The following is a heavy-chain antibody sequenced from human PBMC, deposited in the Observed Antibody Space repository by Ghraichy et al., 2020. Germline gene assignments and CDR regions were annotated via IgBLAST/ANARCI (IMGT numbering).Heavy chain of an antibody. CDR2: ISGSGGST. V-gene: IGHV3-23*01. J-gene: IGHJ6*03. CDR3: AKVNFDCSSTSCPIFVTSYYYYYMDV. CDR1: GFTFSSYA. D-gene: IGHD2-2*01. Sequence: GGSLRLSCAASGFTFSSYAMSWVRQAPGKGLEWVSAISGSGGSTYYADSVKGRFTISRDNSKNTLYLQMNSLRAEDTAVYYCAKVNFDCSSTSCPIFVTSYYYYYMDVWGKGTTVTVSS.